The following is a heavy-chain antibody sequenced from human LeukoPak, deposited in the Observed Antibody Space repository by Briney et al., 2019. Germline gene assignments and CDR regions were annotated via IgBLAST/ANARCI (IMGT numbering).Heavy chain of an antibody. J-gene: IGHJ4*02. V-gene: IGHV3-74*01. D-gene: IGHD3-10*01. Sequence: GGSLRLSCAASGFTFSNYWMHWVRHAPGKGLVWVSRINSDGSSTNYADSVKGRFTISRDNAKNTLYLQMNSLRAEDTAVYYCARAAVYGSGSYYGYWGQGTLVTVS. CDR2: INSDGSST. CDR3: ARAAVYGSGSYYGY. CDR1: GFTFSNYW.